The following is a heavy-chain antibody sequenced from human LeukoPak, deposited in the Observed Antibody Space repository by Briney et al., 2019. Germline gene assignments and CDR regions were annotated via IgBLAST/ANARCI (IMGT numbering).Heavy chain of an antibody. CDR3: AKADYSTSFFDY. Sequence: PGRSLRLSCVVSGLIFKNYAMHWVRQAPGKGLEWVAVTSYDGRNIFYADSVRGRFTISRDNSKNTLYLQMNSLRAEDTAVYYCAKADYSTSFFDYWGQGTLVTVSS. CDR2: TSYDGRNI. D-gene: IGHD6-6*01. J-gene: IGHJ4*02. V-gene: IGHV3-30*04. CDR1: GLIFKNYA.